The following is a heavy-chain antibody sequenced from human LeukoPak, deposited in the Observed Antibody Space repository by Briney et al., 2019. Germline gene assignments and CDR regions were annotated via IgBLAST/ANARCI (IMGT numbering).Heavy chain of an antibody. CDR2: IYSGGST. Sequence: GGSLRLSCAASGFTVSSNYMSWVRQAPGKGLEWVSVIYSGGSTYYADSVKGRFTISRDNSKNTLYLQMNSLRAEDTAVYYCARAPFPEKEYYDILTGMGFNWFDPWGQGTLVTVSS. J-gene: IGHJ5*02. V-gene: IGHV3-53*05. CDR3: ARAPFPEKEYYDILTGMGFNWFDP. CDR1: GFTVSSNY. D-gene: IGHD3-9*01.